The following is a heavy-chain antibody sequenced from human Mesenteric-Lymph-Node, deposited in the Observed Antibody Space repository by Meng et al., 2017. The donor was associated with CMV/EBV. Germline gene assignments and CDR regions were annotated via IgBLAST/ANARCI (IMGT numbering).Heavy chain of an antibody. D-gene: IGHD2/OR15-2a*01. CDR3: AIENSPNQEGQYYFHD. J-gene: IGHJ4*02. CDR1: GGSVSSGSYY. V-gene: IGHV4-61*01. CDR2: IYYSGST. Sequence: GSLRLSCTVSGGSVSSGSYYWSWIRQPPGKGLEWIGYIYYSGSTNYNPSLKSRVTISVDTSKNQFSLKLSSATAADTAMYYCAIENSPNQEGQYYFHDWGQGTLVTVSS.